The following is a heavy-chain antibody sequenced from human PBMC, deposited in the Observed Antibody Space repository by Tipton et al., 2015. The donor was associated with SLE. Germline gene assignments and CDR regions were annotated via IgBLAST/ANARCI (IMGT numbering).Heavy chain of an antibody. CDR1: GFTFSSYA. Sequence: SLRLSCAASGFTFSSYAMHWVRQAPGKGLEWVAVISYDGSNKYYADSVKGRFTISRDNSKNTLYLQMNSLRAEDTAVYYCARKAATRYYYYYYMDVWGKGTTVTVSS. V-gene: IGHV3-30-3*01. J-gene: IGHJ6*03. CDR2: ISYDGSNK. D-gene: IGHD6-25*01. CDR3: ARKAATRYYYYYYMDV.